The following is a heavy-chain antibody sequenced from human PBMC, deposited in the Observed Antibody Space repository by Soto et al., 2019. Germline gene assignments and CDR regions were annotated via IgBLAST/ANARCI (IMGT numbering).Heavy chain of an antibody. D-gene: IGHD3-10*01. V-gene: IGHV3-72*01. J-gene: IGHJ6*02. CDR3: VRGFKNVAKITDYGMDV. CDR1: GFTFSDHY. CDR2: IRNKAKGYIT. Sequence: EVQLVQSGGGLVQPGGSLRLSCAASGFTFSDHYMDWVRQAPGKGLEWVGRIRNKAKGYITEYAASVKGRFTISRDDSKKSLYVQMNSLKTEDTAVYYCVRGFKNVAKITDYGMDVWGQGTTVTVSS.